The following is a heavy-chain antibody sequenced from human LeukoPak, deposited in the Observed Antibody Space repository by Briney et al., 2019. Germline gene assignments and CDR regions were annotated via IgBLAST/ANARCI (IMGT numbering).Heavy chain of an antibody. Sequence: TLCLTCAASGCSISDDGYYWIWIGQPPGKGREAIGSHHGGSPYYNPSLRSRVTFSLGTTKNQFSLRLSSVTAADTAVYYSARGGSGSAPGSVDIWSLGTLVTVSS. V-gene: IGHV4-30-2*03. CDR3: ARGGSGSAPGSVDI. J-gene: IGHJ1*01. CDR1: GCSISDDGYY. CDR2: HHGGSP. D-gene: IGHD6-19*01.